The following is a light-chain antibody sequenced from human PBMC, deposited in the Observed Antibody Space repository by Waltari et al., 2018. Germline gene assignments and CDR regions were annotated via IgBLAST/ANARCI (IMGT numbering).Light chain of an antibody. V-gene: IGLV1-40*01. CDR3: QSYDSSLSGGV. J-gene: IGLJ2*01. CDR1: SSNIGAGYD. Sequence: QSVLTQPPSVSGAPGQRVTISCPGSSSNIGAGYDVPWYQHLPGTAPKLLIYGNRSRPSGVPDRFSGSKAGTSASLAITGRQAEDEADYYCQSYDSSLSGGVFGGGTKLTVL. CDR2: GNR.